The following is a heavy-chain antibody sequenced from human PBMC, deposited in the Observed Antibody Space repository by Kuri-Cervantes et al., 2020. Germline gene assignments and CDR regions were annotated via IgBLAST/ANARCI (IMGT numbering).Heavy chain of an antibody. J-gene: IGHJ3*02. D-gene: IGHD6-19*01. CDR3: ARRRWLDAFDI. CDR1: GGSIRSYY. Sequence: SETLSLTCSISGGSIRSYYWSWIRQPPGKGLEWIANIYYSGGPKFNPSLESRVTISVHTSKNQFSLKLSSVTAADTAVYYCARRRWLDAFDIWGQGTMVTVSS. V-gene: IGHV4-59*08. CDR2: IYYSGGP.